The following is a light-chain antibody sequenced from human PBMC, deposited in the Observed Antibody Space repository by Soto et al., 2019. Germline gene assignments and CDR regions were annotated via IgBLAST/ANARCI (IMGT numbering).Light chain of an antibody. CDR1: QSVSNNY. Sequence: EIVLRQSPGTLSLSPGERATLSCRASQSVSNNYLAWYQQKPGQAPRLLIYGASNRATGVPDRFSGSGSGTEFTLTISRLEPEDFAVYYCQQFASYPLTFGGGTKVDIK. V-gene: IGKV3-20*01. CDR3: QQFASYPLT. CDR2: GAS. J-gene: IGKJ4*01.